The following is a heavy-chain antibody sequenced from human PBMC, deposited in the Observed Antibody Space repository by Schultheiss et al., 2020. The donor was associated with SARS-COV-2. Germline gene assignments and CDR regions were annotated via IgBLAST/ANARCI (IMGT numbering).Heavy chain of an antibody. J-gene: IGHJ4*02. CDR2: ISYDGSNK. D-gene: IGHD2-15*01. V-gene: IGHV3-30*18. CDR1: GFTFSSYG. Sequence: GGSLRLSCAASGFTFSSYGMHWVRQAPGKWLEWVAVISYDGSNKYYADSVKGRFTISRDNSKNTLYLQMNSLRAEDTAVYYCAKDRSVVVVVAATLDYWGQGTLVTVSS. CDR3: AKDRSVVVVVAATLDY.